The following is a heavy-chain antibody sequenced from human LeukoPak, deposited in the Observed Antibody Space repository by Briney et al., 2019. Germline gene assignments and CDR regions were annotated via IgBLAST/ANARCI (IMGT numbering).Heavy chain of an antibody. CDR3: AKATAGFNYDFWSGYYTYFDY. V-gene: IGHV4-59*01. D-gene: IGHD3-3*01. Sequence: SETLSLTCTVSGGSISSYYWNWIRQPPGKGLEWIGYIYYSGSTNYNPSLKSRVTISVDTSKNQFSLKLSSVTAADTAVYYCAKATAGFNYDFWSGYYTYFDYWGQGTLVTVSS. CDR2: IYYSGST. CDR1: GGSISSYY. J-gene: IGHJ4*02.